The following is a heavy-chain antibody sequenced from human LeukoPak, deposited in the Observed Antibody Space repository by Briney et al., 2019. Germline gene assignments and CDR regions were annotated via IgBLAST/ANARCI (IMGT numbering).Heavy chain of an antibody. D-gene: IGHD2-21*01. J-gene: IGHJ4*02. CDR3: ARENNVVVIAYPPFDY. CDR2: MSISCSTI. V-gene: IGHV3-11*04. CDR1: GCTFSNYY. Sequence: GGSLRLSCAASGCTFSNYYMSWIRHPPAKGLEGVSYMSISCSTIYYSDSVKGRFTISRQNAKNSLYLQMNSLRAEHTAVYYCARENNVVVIAYPPFDYWGQGTLVTVSS.